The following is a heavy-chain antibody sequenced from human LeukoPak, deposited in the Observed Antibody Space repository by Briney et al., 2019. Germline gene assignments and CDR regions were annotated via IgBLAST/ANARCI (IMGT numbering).Heavy chain of an antibody. CDR3: ARGIRTDSSGYHQPFFDY. V-gene: IGHV4-38-2*02. Sequence: TSETLSLTCTVSGSSINTPYYWAWIRQPPGEGLEWIGNIFHGVTTFYNPSLMNRVAISVDTSKNQFSLKLTSVTAADTAVYYCARGIRTDSSGYHQPFFDYWGQGTLVTVSS. J-gene: IGHJ4*02. CDR2: IFHGVTT. D-gene: IGHD3-22*01. CDR1: GSSINTPYY.